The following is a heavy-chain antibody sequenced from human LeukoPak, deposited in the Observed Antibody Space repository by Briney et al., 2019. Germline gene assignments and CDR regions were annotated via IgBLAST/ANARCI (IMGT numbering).Heavy chain of an antibody. D-gene: IGHD1-14*01. V-gene: IGHV4-61*02. CDR1: GGSISGRSYY. CDR3: AREVPTGGRWFDP. J-gene: IGHJ5*02. CDR2: IYSTGST. Sequence: SETLSLTCSVSGGSISGRSYYWSWIRQPAGKGLEWIGRIYSTGSTNYNPSLKSRVTISVDTSKNQFSLKLSSVTAADTAVYYCAREVPTGGRWFDPWGQGTLVTVSS.